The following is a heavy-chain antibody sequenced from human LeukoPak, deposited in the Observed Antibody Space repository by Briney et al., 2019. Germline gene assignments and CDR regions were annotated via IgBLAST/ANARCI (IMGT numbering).Heavy chain of an antibody. CDR1: GGTFSSYA. D-gene: IGHD3-10*01. J-gene: IGHJ6*03. V-gene: IGHV1-69*13. CDR2: IIPIFGTA. CDR3: ARGMVRGVINYYYYYMDV. Sequence: ASVKVSCKASGGTFSSYAISWVRQAPGQGLEWMGGIIPIFGTANYAQKFQGRVTITADESTSTAYMELSSLRSEDTAVYYCARGMVRGVINYYYYYMDVWGKGTTVTISS.